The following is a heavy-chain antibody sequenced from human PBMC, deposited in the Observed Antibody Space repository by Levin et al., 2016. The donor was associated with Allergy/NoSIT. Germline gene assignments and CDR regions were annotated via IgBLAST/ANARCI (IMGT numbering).Heavy chain of an antibody. CDR1: GFTFSNYA. V-gene: IGHV3-23*01. CDR3: AKDSMVRGVIVPN. D-gene: IGHD3-10*01. CDR2: ISGSGDST. J-gene: IGHJ4*02. Sequence: GESLKISCAASGFTFSNYAMTWVRQAPGKGLEWVSSISGSGDSTYYADSVKGRFTISRDDSKDTLYLQMNSLRAEDTAVYFCAKDSMVRGVIVPNWGQGTLVTVSS.